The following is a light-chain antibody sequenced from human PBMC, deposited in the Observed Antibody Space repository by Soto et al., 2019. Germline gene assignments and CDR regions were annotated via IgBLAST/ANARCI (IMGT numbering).Light chain of an antibody. CDR2: RNN. Sequence: QSVLTQAPSASGAPGQSIIISCSGSSPNIGSNFVYWYQQFPGTAPKLLILRNNQRPSGVPDRFSGSKSGTSASLAISGLRPEDEADYHCAAWDDSLKSVVFGGGTKLTVL. CDR1: SPNIGSNF. CDR3: AAWDDSLKSVV. V-gene: IGLV1-47*01. J-gene: IGLJ2*01.